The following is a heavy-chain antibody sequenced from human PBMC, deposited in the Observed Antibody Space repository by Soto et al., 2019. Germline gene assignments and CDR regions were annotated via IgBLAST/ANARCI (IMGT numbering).Heavy chain of an antibody. V-gene: IGHV1-46*01. Sequence: ASVKVSCKASGYTFTSYYMHWVRQAPGQGLEWMGIINPIGGSANYAQKFQGRVTITADESTSTAYMELSSLRSEDTAVYYCAIITIFGVDPYYYYYGMDVWGQGTTVTVSS. CDR3: AIITIFGVDPYYYYYGMDV. J-gene: IGHJ6*02. D-gene: IGHD3-3*01. CDR2: INPIGGSA. CDR1: GYTFTSYY.